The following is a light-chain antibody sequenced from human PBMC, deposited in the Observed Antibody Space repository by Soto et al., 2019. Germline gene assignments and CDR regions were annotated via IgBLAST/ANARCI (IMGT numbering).Light chain of an antibody. CDR1: QSISNW. Sequence: DIQMTQSPSTXPXXXXAXXXTICRASQSISNWLAWYQQKPGTAPKVLIYHASNLQSGVPSRFSGSGSGTEFTLTISSLQPDDFATYYCQQYNSYSFGQGTKVGIK. V-gene: IGKV1-5*02. CDR2: HAS. J-gene: IGKJ1*01. CDR3: QQYNSYS.